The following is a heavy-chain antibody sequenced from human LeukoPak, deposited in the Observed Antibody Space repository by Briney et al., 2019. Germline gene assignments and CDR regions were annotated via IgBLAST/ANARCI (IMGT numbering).Heavy chain of an antibody. V-gene: IGHV3-21*01. CDR3: ARVPYSGTMIFDY. J-gene: IGHJ4*02. CDR1: GFTFSSYS. CDR2: ISSSSSYI. D-gene: IGHD3-22*01. Sequence: PGGSLRLSCAASGFTFSSYSMNWVRQAPGKGLEWVSSISSSSSYIYYADSVKGRFTISRDNAKNSLYLQMNSLRAEDTAVYYCARVPYSGTMIFDYWGQGTLVTVSS.